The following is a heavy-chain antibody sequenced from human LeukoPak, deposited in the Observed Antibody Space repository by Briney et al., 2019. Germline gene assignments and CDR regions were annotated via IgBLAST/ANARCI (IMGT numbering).Heavy chain of an antibody. CDR3: ARRVIVATIDY. D-gene: IGHD5-12*01. V-gene: IGHV4-39*01. Sequence: SETLSHTCTVSGGSISSSNYYWGWIRQPPGKGLEWIGSIYYSGSTYYNPSLKSRVTISVDTSKNQFSLKLSSVTAADTAVYYCARRVIVATIDYWGQGTLVTVSS. CDR2: IYYSGST. CDR1: GGSISSSNYY. J-gene: IGHJ4*02.